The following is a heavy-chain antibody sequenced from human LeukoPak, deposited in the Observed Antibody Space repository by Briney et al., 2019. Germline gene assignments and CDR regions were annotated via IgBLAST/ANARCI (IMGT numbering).Heavy chain of an antibody. V-gene: IGHV4-4*07. CDR2: IYTSGST. J-gene: IGHJ5*02. D-gene: IGHD2-2*01. CDR1: GGSISSYY. Sequence: PSETLSLTCTVSGGSISSYYWSWIRQPAGKGLEWIGRIYTSGSTNYNPSLKSRVTMSVDTSKNQFSLKLSSVTAADTAVYYCARVPYCSSTSCSNWFDPWGQGTLVTVSS. CDR3: ARVPYCSSTSCSNWFDP.